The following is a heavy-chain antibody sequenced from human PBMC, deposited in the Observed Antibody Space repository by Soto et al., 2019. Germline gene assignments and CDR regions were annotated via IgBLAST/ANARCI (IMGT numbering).Heavy chain of an antibody. D-gene: IGHD3-22*01. Sequence: GGSLRLSCAASGFTFSSYWMHWVRQAPGKGLVWVSRINSDGSSTSYADSVKGRFTISRDNAKNTLYLQMNSLRAEDTAVYYCASLTYYDSSGYYWSTDYWGQGTLVTVSS. J-gene: IGHJ4*02. CDR3: ASLTYYDSSGYYWSTDY. V-gene: IGHV3-74*01. CDR2: INSDGSST. CDR1: GFTFSSYW.